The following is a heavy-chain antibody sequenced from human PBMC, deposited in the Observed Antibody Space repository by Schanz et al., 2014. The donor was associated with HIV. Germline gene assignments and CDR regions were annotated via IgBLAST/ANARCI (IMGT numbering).Heavy chain of an antibody. V-gene: IGHV1-8*01. D-gene: IGHD6-6*01. CDR1: GYTFTSYD. J-gene: IGHJ5*02. CDR2: MNPKSGNT. Sequence: QVQLVQSGAEVKKPGASVMVSCKASGYTFTSYDINWVRQVPGQGLEWMGWMNPKSGNTGYAHKFQGRVTMTRNTSINTAYMELTSLRSEDTAVYFCARARAKIEGRPVGNWFDPWGQGTLVTVSS. CDR3: ARARAKIEGRPVGNWFDP.